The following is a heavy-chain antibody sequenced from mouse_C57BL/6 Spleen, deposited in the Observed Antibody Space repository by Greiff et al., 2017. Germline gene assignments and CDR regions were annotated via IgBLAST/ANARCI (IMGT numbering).Heavy chain of an antibody. CDR2: IYPVSGTT. J-gene: IGHJ4*01. CDR1: GYSFTSYW. Sequence: QVQLQQPGPELVKPGASVKMSCKASGYSFTSYWINWVKQRPGQGLEWIGEIYPVSGTTNYNEKFKSKATLTVDTSSSTAYMQRSSLTSEDSAVCYCAGRYGDWDLEYWGQGTSVTVSA. D-gene: IGHD4-1*01. CDR3: AGRYGDWDLEY. V-gene: IGHV1-55*01.